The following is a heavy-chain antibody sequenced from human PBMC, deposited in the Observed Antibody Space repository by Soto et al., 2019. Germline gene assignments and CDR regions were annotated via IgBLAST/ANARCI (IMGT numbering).Heavy chain of an antibody. CDR1: GFTFSSYS. CDR2: ISSSSSYI. Sequence: GGSLRLCCAASGFTFSSYSMNWVRQAPGKGLEWVSSISSSSSYIYYADSVKGRFTISRDNAKNSLYLQMNSLRAEDTAVYYCARFIAVAGRDYWGQGTLVTVSS. CDR3: ARFIAVAGRDY. J-gene: IGHJ4*02. V-gene: IGHV3-21*01. D-gene: IGHD6-19*01.